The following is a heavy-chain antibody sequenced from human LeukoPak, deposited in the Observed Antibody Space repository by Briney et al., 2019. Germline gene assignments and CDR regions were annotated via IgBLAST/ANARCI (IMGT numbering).Heavy chain of an antibody. J-gene: IGHJ6*02. D-gene: IGHD3-16*01. CDR3: ARGGGYGYVWGTAPNGRYYYGMDV. CDR1: GVSFSGYY. Sequence: SETLSLTCAVYGVSFSGYYWSWIRQPPGKGLEWIGEINHSGSTNYNPSLKSRVTISDDTSKNQFSLKLSSVTAADTAVYYCARGGGYGYVWGTAPNGRYYYGMDVWGQGTTVTVSS. V-gene: IGHV4-34*01. CDR2: INHSGST.